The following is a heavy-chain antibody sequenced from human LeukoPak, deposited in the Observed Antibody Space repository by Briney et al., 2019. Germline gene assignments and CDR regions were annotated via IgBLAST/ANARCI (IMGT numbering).Heavy chain of an antibody. V-gene: IGHV4-34*01. CDR1: GGSFSGYY. CDR2: INHSGST. Sequence: PSETLSLTCAVYGGSFSGYYWSWIRQPPGKGLEWIGEINHSGSTNYNPSLKSRVTISVDTSNNQFSLKLRSVTAADTGVYYCARGTVATMTSYYYYMDVWGKGTTVTISS. D-gene: IGHD5-12*01. J-gene: IGHJ6*03. CDR3: ARGTVATMTSYYYYMDV.